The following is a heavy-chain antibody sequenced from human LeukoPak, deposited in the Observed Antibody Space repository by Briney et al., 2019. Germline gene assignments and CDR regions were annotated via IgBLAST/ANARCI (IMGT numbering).Heavy chain of an antibody. Sequence: ASVKVSCKASGYTFTGYYMHWVRQAPGQGLEWMGRINPNSGGTNYAQKFQGRVTMTRDTSISTAYTELSRLRSDDTAVYYCAREGYYDSSGYYYVGNYWGQGTLVTVSS. CDR2: INPNSGGT. V-gene: IGHV1-2*06. CDR3: AREGYYDSSGYYYVGNY. CDR1: GYTFTGYY. D-gene: IGHD3-22*01. J-gene: IGHJ4*02.